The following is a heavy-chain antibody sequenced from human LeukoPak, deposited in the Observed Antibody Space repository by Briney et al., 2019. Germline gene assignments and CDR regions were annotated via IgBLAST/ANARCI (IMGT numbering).Heavy chain of an antibody. CDR3: ARSSRELGGYAPWELMPPFDY. J-gene: IGHJ4*02. D-gene: IGHD1-7*01. V-gene: IGHV3-48*03. CDR2: ISGSGSAI. CDR1: GFTFSSYE. Sequence: PGGSLRLSCAASGFTFSSYEMNWVRQAPGKGLERVSYISGSGSAIYYADSVKGRFTISRDNAKNSLYLQMNSLRAEDTAVYYCARSSRELGGYAPWELMPPFDYWGQGILVTVSS.